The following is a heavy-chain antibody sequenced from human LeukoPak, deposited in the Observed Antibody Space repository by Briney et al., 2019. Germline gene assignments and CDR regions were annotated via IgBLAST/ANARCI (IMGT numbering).Heavy chain of an antibody. J-gene: IGHJ4*02. CDR2: INSDGSGT. Sequence: GGSLRLSCAASGFTFSWYWMHWVRRVPGKGLVWVSRINSDGSGTIYADSVKGRFTISRDNSKNTVYLQMNSLRAEDTAVFYCARGGGTTITRNFDNWGQGTLVTVSS. D-gene: IGHD1-20*01. CDR1: GFTFSWYW. CDR3: ARGGGTTITRNFDN. V-gene: IGHV3-74*01.